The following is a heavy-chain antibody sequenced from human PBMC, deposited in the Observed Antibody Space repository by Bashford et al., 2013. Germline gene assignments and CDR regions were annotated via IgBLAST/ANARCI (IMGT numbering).Heavy chain of an antibody. CDR1: GFTFSSYA. CDR3: AGGNCSSTTCYLSDLQH. Sequence: GSLRLSCEDSGFTFSSYAMSWVRQAPGKGLEWVSGISASGGRTSYADSVKGRFTISRDNSKNTLSLHMSSLRVADTAVYYCAGGNCSSTTCYLSDLQHWGQGSLVTVSS. D-gene: IGHD2-2*01. J-gene: IGHJ1*01. CDR2: ISASGGRT. V-gene: IGHV3-23*01.